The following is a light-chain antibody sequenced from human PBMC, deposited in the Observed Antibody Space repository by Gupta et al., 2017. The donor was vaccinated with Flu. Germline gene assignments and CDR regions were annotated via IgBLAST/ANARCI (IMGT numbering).Light chain of an antibody. CDR3: LKRSNGYPVYT. CDR2: YAS. J-gene: IGKJ2*01. Sequence: DIVLTQSPATLSLSPGERATLSCRASQSVSSYLASYQQKPGQAPRLLISYASIRVTCITAMFSGSGAATAGILSISSREPDDSVVNYCLKRSNGYPVYTFGQGTKVEIK. V-gene: IGKV3-11*01. CDR1: QSVSSY.